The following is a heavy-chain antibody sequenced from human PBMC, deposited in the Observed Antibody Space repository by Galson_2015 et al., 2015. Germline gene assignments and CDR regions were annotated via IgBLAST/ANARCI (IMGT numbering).Heavy chain of an antibody. D-gene: IGHD3-3*01. CDR1: GFTFSSYW. CDR2: IKQDGSEK. J-gene: IGHJ3*02. V-gene: IGHV3-7*03. Sequence: SLRLSCAASGFTFSSYWTSWVRQAPGKGLEWVANIKQDGSEKYYVDSVKGRFTISRDNAKNSLYLQMNSLRAEDTAVYYCARRYYDFWSGVGGGAFDIWGQGTMVTVSS. CDR3: ARRYYDFWSGVGGGAFDI.